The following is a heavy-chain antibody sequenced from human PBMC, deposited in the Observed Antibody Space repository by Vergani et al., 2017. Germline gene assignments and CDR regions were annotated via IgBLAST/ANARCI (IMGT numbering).Heavy chain of an antibody. J-gene: IGHJ3*02. V-gene: IGHV4-30-4*01. CDR1: GGPISSDDFY. D-gene: IGHD2-2*01. CDR2: IHYSGTT. CDR3: ARRCSTTCSTMGRAAFDI. Sequence: QLQLQESGPGLVKPSQTLSLTCTVSGGPISSDDFYWSWIRQPPGKGLEWIGYIHYSGTTYYNSSLKSRVSMSVATSKKQFSLKMNSVTAADTAVYYCARRCSTTCSTMGRAAFDIWGQGTMVTVSS.